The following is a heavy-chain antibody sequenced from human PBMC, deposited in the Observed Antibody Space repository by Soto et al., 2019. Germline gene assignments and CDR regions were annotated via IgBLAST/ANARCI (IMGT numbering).Heavy chain of an antibody. J-gene: IGHJ3*02. CDR2: ISSSSSTI. V-gene: IGHV3-48*01. Sequence: GGSLRLSCAASGFTFSSYSMNWVRQAPGKGLEWVSYISSSSSTIYYADSVKGRFTISRDNAKNSLYLQMNSLRAEDTAVYYCARSRFEGVVIRVPRAFDIWGQGTMVTVSS. D-gene: IGHD3-3*01. CDR3: ARSRFEGVVIRVPRAFDI. CDR1: GFTFSSYS.